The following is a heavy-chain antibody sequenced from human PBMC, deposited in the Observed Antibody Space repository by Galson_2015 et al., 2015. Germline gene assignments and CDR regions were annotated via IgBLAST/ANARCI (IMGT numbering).Heavy chain of an antibody. CDR3: ARDRGDASSGYPDAFDI. CDR2: IWYDGSNK. J-gene: IGHJ3*02. V-gene: IGHV3-33*01. Sequence: SLRLSCAASGFTFSSYGMHWVRQAPGKGLEWVAVIWYDGSNKYYADSVKGRFTISRDNSKNTLYLQMNSLRAEDTAVYYCARDRGDASSGYPDAFDIWGQGTMVTVSS. D-gene: IGHD3-22*01. CDR1: GFTFSSYG.